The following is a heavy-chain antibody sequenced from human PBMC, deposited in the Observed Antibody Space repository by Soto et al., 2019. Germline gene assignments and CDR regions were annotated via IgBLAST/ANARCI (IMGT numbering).Heavy chain of an antibody. V-gene: IGHV4-34*01. CDR2: INNSGSV. CDR1: GESFSGYY. CDR3: VSYCSSSSCNWFDP. Sequence: SETLSLTCAVYGESFSGYYWIWIRQPPGKGLEWIGEINNSGSVNYNPSLKSRVTISIDTSKNHFSLKLNSVNSADTAVYYCVSYCSSSSCNWFDPWGQGTLVTVSS. D-gene: IGHD2-2*01. J-gene: IGHJ5*02.